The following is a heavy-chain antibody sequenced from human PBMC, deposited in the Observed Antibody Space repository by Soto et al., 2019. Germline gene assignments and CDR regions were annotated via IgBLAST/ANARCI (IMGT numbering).Heavy chain of an antibody. Sequence: ASVKVSCKASGYTFTGYYMHWVRQAPGLGLEWMGWINPNSGGTNYAQKFQGWVTMTRDTSISTAYMELSRLRSDDTAVYYCARAFYGSGATDAFDIWGQGTMVTVSS. CDR1: GYTFTGYY. D-gene: IGHD3-10*01. CDR3: ARAFYGSGATDAFDI. J-gene: IGHJ3*02. CDR2: INPNSGGT. V-gene: IGHV1-2*04.